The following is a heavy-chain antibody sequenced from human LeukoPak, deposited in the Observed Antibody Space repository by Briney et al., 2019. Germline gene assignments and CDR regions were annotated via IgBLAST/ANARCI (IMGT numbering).Heavy chain of an antibody. Sequence: KASETLSLTCAVYGGSFSGYYWSWIRQPPGKGLEWIGEINHSGSTNYNPSLKSRVTISVDTSKNQFSLKLSSVTAADTAVYYCASNYYGSGSSDPWGQGTLVTVSS. CDR2: INHSGST. D-gene: IGHD3-10*01. CDR1: GGSFSGYY. J-gene: IGHJ5*02. CDR3: ASNYYGSGSSDP. V-gene: IGHV4-34*01.